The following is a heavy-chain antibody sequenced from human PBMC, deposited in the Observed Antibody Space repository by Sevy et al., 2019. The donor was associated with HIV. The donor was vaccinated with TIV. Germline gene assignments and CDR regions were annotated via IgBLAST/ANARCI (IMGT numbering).Heavy chain of an antibody. CDR3: ASQGYDYVWGSYSSPDF. CDR1: GYSFNSHW. Sequence: GESLKISCRGSGYSFNSHWIGWVRQMPGKGLEWMGIIYPGDSDTRYSPSFQGQVTISADKSISTAYLQWSSLRASDSAMYYCASQGYDYVWGSYSSPDFWGQGTRVTVSS. D-gene: IGHD3-16*02. V-gene: IGHV5-51*01. CDR2: IYPGDSDT. J-gene: IGHJ4*02.